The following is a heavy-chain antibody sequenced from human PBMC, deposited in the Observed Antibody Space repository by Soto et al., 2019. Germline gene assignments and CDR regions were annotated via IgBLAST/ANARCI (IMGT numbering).Heavy chain of an antibody. Sequence: PGGSLRLSCAASGFTFISYEMNWVRQAPGKGLEWVSYISSSGSTIYYADSVKGRFTISRDNAKNSLYLQMNSLRAEDTAVYYCAREGSSSSTLHYYYGMDVWGQGTTVTVSS. CDR3: AREGSSSSTLHYYYGMDV. D-gene: IGHD6-6*01. CDR2: ISSSGSTI. CDR1: GFTFISYE. J-gene: IGHJ6*02. V-gene: IGHV3-48*03.